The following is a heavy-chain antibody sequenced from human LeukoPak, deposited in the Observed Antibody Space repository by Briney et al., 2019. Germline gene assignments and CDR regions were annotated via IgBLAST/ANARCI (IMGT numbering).Heavy chain of an antibody. CDR1: GFTFSSYA. D-gene: IGHD2/OR15-2a*01. Sequence: GRSLRLSCAASGFTFSSYAMHWVRQAPGKGLEWVAVISYDGSNKYYADSVKGRFTISRDNSKNTLYLQMNSLRAEDTAVYYCAREPKIAGFDYWGQGTLVTVSS. J-gene: IGHJ4*02. V-gene: IGHV3-30-3*01. CDR2: ISYDGSNK. CDR3: AREPKIAGFDY.